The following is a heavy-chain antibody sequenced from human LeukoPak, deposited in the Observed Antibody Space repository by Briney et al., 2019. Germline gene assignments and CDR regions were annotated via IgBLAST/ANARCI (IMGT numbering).Heavy chain of an antibody. CDR1: GFTFSSYW. CDR2: IKTDGSSI. Sequence: GGSLRLSCAASGFTFSSYWMHWVRQVPGKGLVWVSRIKTDGSSISYADSVKGRFTISRDNAKNTLYRQMNSLRAEDTAVYYCARDSTVVPAAPDYWGQGTLVTVSS. V-gene: IGHV3-74*01. J-gene: IGHJ4*02. CDR3: ARDSTVVPAAPDY. D-gene: IGHD2-2*01.